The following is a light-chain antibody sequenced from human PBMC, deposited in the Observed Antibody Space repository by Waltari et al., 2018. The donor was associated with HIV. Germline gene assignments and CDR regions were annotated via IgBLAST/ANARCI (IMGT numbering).Light chain of an antibody. CDR3: QSQGGV. V-gene: IGLV1-40*01. CDR1: SSNIGAGHD. CDR2: DNN. Sequence: QSTLTQPPSVSGAPGQRVTISCSGTSSNIGAGHDVHWYQQLPGTAPKLRIYDNNKRPSGVPDRFSGSKSDTSASLAITGLQAEDEAVYYCQSQGGVFGGGTKLIVL. J-gene: IGLJ3*02.